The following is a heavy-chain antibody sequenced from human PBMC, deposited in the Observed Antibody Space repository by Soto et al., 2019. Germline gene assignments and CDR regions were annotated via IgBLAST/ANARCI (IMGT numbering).Heavy chain of an antibody. CDR3: AKAQYSSSWSPMDV. V-gene: IGHV3-23*01. CDR1: GFTFSSYA. D-gene: IGHD6-13*01. J-gene: IGHJ6*02. Sequence: GGSLRLSCAASGFTFSSYAMSWVRQAPGKGLEWVSAISGSGGSTYYADSVKGRFTISRDNSKNTLYLQMNSLRAEDTAVYYCAKAQYSSSWSPMDVWGQGTTVTVSS. CDR2: ISGSGGST.